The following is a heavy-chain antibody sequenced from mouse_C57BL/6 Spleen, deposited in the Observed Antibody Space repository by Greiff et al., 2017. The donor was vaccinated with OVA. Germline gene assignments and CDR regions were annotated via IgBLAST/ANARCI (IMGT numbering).Heavy chain of an antibody. Sequence: QVQLQQSGAELVKPGASVKLSCKASGYTFTSYWMHWVKQRPGQGLEWIGMIHPNSGSTNYNEKFKSKATLTVDKSSSTAYMQLSSLTSEDSAVYYCARWDYGQPGDYWGQGTTLTVSS. CDR2: IHPNSGST. D-gene: IGHD1-1*02. J-gene: IGHJ2*01. CDR1: GYTFTSYW. V-gene: IGHV1-64*01. CDR3: ARWDYGQPGDY.